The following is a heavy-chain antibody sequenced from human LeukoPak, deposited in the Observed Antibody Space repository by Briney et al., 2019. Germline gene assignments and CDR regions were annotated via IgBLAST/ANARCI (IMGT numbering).Heavy chain of an antibody. D-gene: IGHD3-10*01. CDR1: GYIFTSYG. CDR2: ISAYNGNT. V-gene: IGHV1-18*04. CDR3: ARVADTMVRGVTYYYYYGMDV. Sequence: ASVKVSCKASGYIFTSYGISWVRQAPGQGLEWMGWISAYNGNTNYAQKLQGRVTMTTDTSTSTAYMELRSLRSDDTAVYYCARVADTMVRGVTYYYYYGMDVWGKGTTVTVSS. J-gene: IGHJ6*04.